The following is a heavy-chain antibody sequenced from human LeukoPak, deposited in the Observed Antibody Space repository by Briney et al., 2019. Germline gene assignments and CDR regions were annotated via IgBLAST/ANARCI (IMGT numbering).Heavy chain of an antibody. J-gene: IGHJ4*02. CDR1: GGSISSSSYY. CDR3: ARRYCSSTSCLLDY. CDR2: IYYSGST. V-gene: IGHV4-39*01. Sequence: SETLSLTCTVSGGSISSSSYYWGWIRQPPGKGLEWIGSIYYSGSTYYNPSLKSRVTISVGTSKNQFSLKLSSVTAADTAVYYCARRYCSSTSCLLDYWGQGTLVTVSS. D-gene: IGHD2-2*01.